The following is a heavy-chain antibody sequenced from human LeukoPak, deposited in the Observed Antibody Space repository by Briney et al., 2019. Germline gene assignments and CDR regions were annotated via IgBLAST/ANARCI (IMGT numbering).Heavy chain of an antibody. Sequence: GASVTVSCKASGYTFTSYDINWVRQAAGQGLECMGWMNPNSANKGYAQKFQSRVTMTRNTSISTAYMELSSLRSEDTAVYYCARVHGSGSYPIPYYYYYYMDVWGKGTTATVSS. CDR3: ARVHGSGSYPIPYYYYYYMDV. J-gene: IGHJ6*03. D-gene: IGHD3-10*01. CDR1: GYTFTSYD. CDR2: MNPNSANK. V-gene: IGHV1-8*01.